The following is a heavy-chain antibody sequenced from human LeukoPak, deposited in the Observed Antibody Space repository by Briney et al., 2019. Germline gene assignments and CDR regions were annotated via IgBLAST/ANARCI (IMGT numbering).Heavy chain of an antibody. CDR3: ARAATILYFDY. D-gene: IGHD5-12*01. V-gene: IGHV1-18*01. CDR2: ISAYNGNT. Sequence: ASVKVSCKASGYTFTSSGISWVRQAPGQGLEWMGWISAYNGNTNYAQKFQGRVTMTTDTSTSTAYMEVRSLRSDDTAVYYCARAATILYFDYWGQGTLVTVSS. J-gene: IGHJ4*02. CDR1: GYTFTSSG.